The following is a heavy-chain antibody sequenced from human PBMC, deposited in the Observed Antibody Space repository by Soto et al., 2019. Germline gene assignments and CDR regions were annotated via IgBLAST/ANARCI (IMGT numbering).Heavy chain of an antibody. CDR3: ARDRVVRGVRGMDV. V-gene: IGHV4-59*01. CDR1: GGSISSYY. CDR2: IYYSGST. Sequence: ASETLSLTCTVSGGSISSYYWSWIRQPPGKGLEWIGYIYYSGSTNYNPSLKSRVTISVDTSKNQFSLKLSSVTAADTAVYYCARDRVVRGVRGMDVWGQGTTVTVSS. J-gene: IGHJ6*02. D-gene: IGHD3-10*01.